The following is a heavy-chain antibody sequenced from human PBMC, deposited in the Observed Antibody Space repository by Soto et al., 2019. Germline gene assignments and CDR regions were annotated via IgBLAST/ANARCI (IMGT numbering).Heavy chain of an antibody. Sequence: PSETLSLTCAVYGGSFSGYYWSWIRQPPGKGLEWIGEINHSGSTNYNPSLKSRVTISVDTSKNQFSLKLSSVTAADTAVYYCARVIVAYYGMDVWGQGTTVTVSS. CDR1: GGSFSGYY. J-gene: IGHJ6*02. D-gene: IGHD5-12*01. CDR2: INHSGST. V-gene: IGHV4-34*01. CDR3: ARVIVAYYGMDV.